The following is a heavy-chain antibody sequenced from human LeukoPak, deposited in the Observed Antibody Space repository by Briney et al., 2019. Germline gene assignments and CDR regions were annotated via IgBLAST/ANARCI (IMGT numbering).Heavy chain of an antibody. V-gene: IGHV1-18*01. CDR2: ISAYNGNT. D-gene: IGHD3-22*01. CDR3: ARDQNYYDSSGYYYY. CDR1: GYTFTSYG. J-gene: IGHJ4*02. Sequence: ASVKVSCKASGYTFTSYGISWVRQAPGQGLEWMGWISAYNGNTNYAQKLQGRVTMTTDTSTSTAYMELSRLRSDDTAVYYCARDQNYYDSSGYYYYWGQGTLVTVSS.